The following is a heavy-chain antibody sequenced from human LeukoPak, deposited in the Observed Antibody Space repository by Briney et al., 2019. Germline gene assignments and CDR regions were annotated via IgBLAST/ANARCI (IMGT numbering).Heavy chain of an antibody. Sequence: SETLSLTCTVSGGSISSGSYYWSWIRQPAGKGLEWIGRIYTSESTNYNPSLKSRCTICVDTSKNQFSLKLSSVNAADTAVYYCAREVFYDYGERFDYWGQGTLVTVSS. CDR2: IYTSEST. D-gene: IGHD4-17*01. V-gene: IGHV4-61*02. J-gene: IGHJ4*02. CDR3: AREVFYDYGERFDY. CDR1: GGSISSGSYY.